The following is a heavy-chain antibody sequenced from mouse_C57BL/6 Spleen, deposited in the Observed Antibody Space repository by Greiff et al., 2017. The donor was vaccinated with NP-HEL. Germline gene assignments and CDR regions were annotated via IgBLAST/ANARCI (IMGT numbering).Heavy chain of an antibody. CDR1: GFTFSDYG. D-gene: IGHD2-1*01. J-gene: IGHJ4*01. CDR3: AGGWYPYAMDY. V-gene: IGHV5-17*01. Sequence: DVHLVESGGGLVKPGGSLKLSCAASGFTFSDYGMHWVRQAPEKGLEWVAYISSGSSTIYYADTVKGRFTISRDNAKNTLFLQMTSLRSEDTAMYYCAGGWYPYAMDYWGQGTSVTVSS. CDR2: ISSGSSTI.